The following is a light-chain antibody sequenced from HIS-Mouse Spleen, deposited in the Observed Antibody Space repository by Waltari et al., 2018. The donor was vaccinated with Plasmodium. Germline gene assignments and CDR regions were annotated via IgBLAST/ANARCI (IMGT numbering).Light chain of an antibody. CDR2: AAS. J-gene: IGKJ1*01. V-gene: IGKV1-27*01. Sequence: DIQTTQSPSSLSASVGDRVTIPCRASQGISNDLAWYQQKPGKVPKLLIYAASTLQSGVPSRFSGSVSGTDFTLTISSLQPEDVATYYCQKYNSAPWTFGQGTKVEIK. CDR3: QKYNSAPWT. CDR1: QGISND.